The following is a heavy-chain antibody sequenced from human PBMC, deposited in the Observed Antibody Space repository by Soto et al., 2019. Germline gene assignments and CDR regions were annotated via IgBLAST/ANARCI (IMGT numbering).Heavy chain of an antibody. CDR2: IIPIFGTA. V-gene: IGHV1-69*01. CDR3: ARGWYDSSTGLEFDY. CDR1: GGTFNSYA. J-gene: IGHJ4*02. D-gene: IGHD3-22*01. Sequence: QVQLVQSGAEVKKPGSSVKVSCKASGGTFNSYAISWVRQAPGQRLEWMGGIIPIFGTANYAQKFQGRVTITADESTSTAYMELSSLRSEDTAVYYCARGWYDSSTGLEFDYWDQGTLVTVSS.